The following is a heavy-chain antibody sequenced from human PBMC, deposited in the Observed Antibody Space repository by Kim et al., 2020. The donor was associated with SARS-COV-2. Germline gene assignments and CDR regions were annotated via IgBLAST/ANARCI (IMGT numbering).Heavy chain of an antibody. CDR1: GYTFTNNH. CDR3: ARRGEGFDY. CDR2: INPSGGST. Sequence: ASVKVSCKASGYTFTNNHICWVRQAPGQGLEYMGIINPSGGSTSYAQKFQGRVTMTRDTSTSTVYMELNSLRSEDTAMYYCARRGEGFDYWGQGTLVTVSS. J-gene: IGHJ4*02. V-gene: IGHV1-46*01.